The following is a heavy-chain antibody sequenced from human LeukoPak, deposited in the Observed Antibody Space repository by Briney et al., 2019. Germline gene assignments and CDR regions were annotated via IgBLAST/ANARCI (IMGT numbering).Heavy chain of an antibody. CDR1: GFTFSSYS. Sequence: GGSLRLSCAAPGFTFSSYSMNWVRQAPGKGLEWVSSISSSSSYIYYADSVKGRFTISRDNAKKSLYVQMNSMRAEDTAVYYCARSRYRGYCSGGSCNYYYYYGMDVWGQGTTVTVSS. D-gene: IGHD2-15*01. CDR3: ARSRYRGYCSGGSCNYYYYYGMDV. J-gene: IGHJ6*02. CDR2: ISSSSSYI. V-gene: IGHV3-21*01.